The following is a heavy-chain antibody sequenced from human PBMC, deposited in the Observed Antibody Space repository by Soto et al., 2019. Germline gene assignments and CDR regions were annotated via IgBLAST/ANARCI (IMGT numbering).Heavy chain of an antibody. CDR1: GGTFSSYA. CDR2: IIPIFGTA. V-gene: IGHV1-69*01. J-gene: IGHJ6*02. CDR3: ARCPTPIFGVVSDTRDYGMDV. Sequence: KVSCKASGGTFSSYAISWVRQAPGQGLEWMGGIIPIFGTANYAQKFQGRVTITADESTSTAYMELSSLRSEDTAVYYCARCPTPIFGVVSDTRDYGMDVWGQGTTVTVSS. D-gene: IGHD3-3*01.